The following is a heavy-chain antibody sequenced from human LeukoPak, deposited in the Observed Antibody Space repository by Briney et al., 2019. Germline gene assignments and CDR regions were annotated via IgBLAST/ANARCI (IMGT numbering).Heavy chain of an antibody. V-gene: IGHV3-23*01. D-gene: IGHD5-24*01. CDR1: GFTFSRYW. J-gene: IGHJ4*02. CDR2: ISGSG. Sequence: GGSLRLSCAASGFTFSRYWMTWVRQAPGKGPEWVSTISGSGDYADSVKGRFTISRDKSKNTVYLQMNSLRAEDTAVYYCAKERGYGYNHIDYWGQGTLVTVSS. CDR3: AKERGYGYNHIDY.